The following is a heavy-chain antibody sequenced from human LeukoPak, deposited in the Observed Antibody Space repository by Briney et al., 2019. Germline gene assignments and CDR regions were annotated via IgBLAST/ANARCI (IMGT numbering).Heavy chain of an antibody. J-gene: IGHJ4*02. V-gene: IGHV3-48*03. D-gene: IGHD1-26*01. CDR1: GFTFSSYE. Sequence: PGGSLRLSCAASGFTFSSYEMNWVRQAPGKGLEWVSYISSSGSTIYYADSVKGGFTISRDNSKNTLYLQMNSLRAEDTAVYYCARHPPDSGSAHYFDYWGQGTLVTVSS. CDR3: ARHPPDSGSAHYFDY. CDR2: ISSSGSTI.